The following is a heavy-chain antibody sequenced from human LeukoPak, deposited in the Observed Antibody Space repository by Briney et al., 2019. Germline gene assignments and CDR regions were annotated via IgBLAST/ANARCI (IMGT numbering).Heavy chain of an antibody. D-gene: IGHD6-13*01. CDR3: AKGGLQQLSLPPNWFDP. CDR1: AFTFRNYA. J-gene: IGHJ5*02. CDR2: IASDGKDK. V-gene: IGHV3-30*18. Sequence: GGSLRLSCAASAFTFRNYAMHWLRQAPGKGLEWVAVIASDGKDKHLADSVKGRFTISRDNSRNTLYLQMNSLRAEDTAVYYCAKGGLQQLSLPPNWFDPWGQGTLVTVSS.